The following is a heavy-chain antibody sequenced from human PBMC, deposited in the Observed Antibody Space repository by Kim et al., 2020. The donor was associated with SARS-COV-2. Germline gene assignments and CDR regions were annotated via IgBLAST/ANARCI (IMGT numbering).Heavy chain of an antibody. CDR3: ARTLGVASVQSYYFDY. J-gene: IGHJ4*02. V-gene: IGHV3-21*01. D-gene: IGHD2-21*01. Sequence: SVKGRITISRDNAKASLYLQMNSLRAEDTAVYYCARTLGVASVQSYYFDYWGQGALVIVSS.